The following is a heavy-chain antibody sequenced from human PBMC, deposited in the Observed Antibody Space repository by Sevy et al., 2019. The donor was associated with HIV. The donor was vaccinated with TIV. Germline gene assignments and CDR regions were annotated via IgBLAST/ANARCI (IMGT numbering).Heavy chain of an antibody. D-gene: IGHD6-19*01. CDR1: GYTFTDYY. CDR3: ARLGKGGWRIFDY. J-gene: IGHJ4*02. CDR2: INPNSGAT. V-gene: IGHV1-2*02. Sequence: ASVKVSCKASGYTFTDYYLHWVRLAPRQGLEWMGWINPNSGATNYAQKFQGRVTMTRDSSISTAYMELGRLRSDDTAVYYCARLGKGGWRIFDYWGQGTLVTVSS.